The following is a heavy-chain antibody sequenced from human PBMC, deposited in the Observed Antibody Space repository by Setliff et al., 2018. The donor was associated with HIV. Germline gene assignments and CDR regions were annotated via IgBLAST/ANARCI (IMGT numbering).Heavy chain of an antibody. Sequence: SETLSLTCTVSGGSISSSSSYWGWIRQPPGRGLEWIGSVSYSGSTYYNPSLKSRVTISMDTSKNQFSLKLSSVTAADTAVYYCARRTLITGYDYWGQGTLVTVSS. V-gene: IGHV4-39*01. CDR1: GGSISSSSSY. J-gene: IGHJ4*02. CDR3: ARRTLITGYDY. D-gene: IGHD3-16*01. CDR2: VSYSGST.